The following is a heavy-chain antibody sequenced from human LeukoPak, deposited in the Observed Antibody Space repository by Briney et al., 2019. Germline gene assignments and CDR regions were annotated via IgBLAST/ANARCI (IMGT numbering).Heavy chain of an antibody. V-gene: IGHV3-23*01. CDR2: ISGSGGST. D-gene: IGHD6-13*01. Sequence: GGSLRLSCAASGFTFSSYAMSWVCQAPGKGLEWVSAISGSGGSTYYADSVKGRFTISRDNSKNTLYLQMNSLRAEDTAVYYCAKDPYSSSWYIIDYWGQGTLVTVSS. CDR3: AKDPYSSSWYIIDY. CDR1: GFTFSSYA. J-gene: IGHJ4*02.